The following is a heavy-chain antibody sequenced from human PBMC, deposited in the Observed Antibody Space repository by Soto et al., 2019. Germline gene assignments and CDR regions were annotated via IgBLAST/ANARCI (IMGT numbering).Heavy chain of an antibody. V-gene: IGHV2-5*02. CDR3: AHITDYNLWSGYPAFDY. CDR2: IHWDDDK. Sequence: QITLKESGPTLVKPTQTLTLTCTFSGFSLSTSGVGVVWIRQPPGKALECLAFIHWDDDKRYSPSMKSRLTITTDTSKHQVVLTMTNIDPVDTATYYCAHITDYNLWSGYPAFDYWGQGTLVTVSS. CDR1: GFSLSTSGVG. D-gene: IGHD3-3*01. J-gene: IGHJ4*02.